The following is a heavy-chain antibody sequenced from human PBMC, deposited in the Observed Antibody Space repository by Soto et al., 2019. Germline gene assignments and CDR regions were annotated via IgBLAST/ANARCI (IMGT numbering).Heavy chain of an antibody. CDR2: ISYDGSSH. D-gene: IGHD2-15*01. Sequence: GGSLRLSCAASGFTFNTYAMHWVRQAPGKGLEWVAHISYDGSSHYYADSVKGRFAISRDDSKNTLSLQMNRLRPEDTAIYYCAKDLEAFGGAGYWAEFFQHWGQGTLVTVSS. V-gene: IGHV3-30*18. CDR3: AKDLEAFGGAGYWAEFFQH. CDR1: GFTFNTYA. J-gene: IGHJ1*01.